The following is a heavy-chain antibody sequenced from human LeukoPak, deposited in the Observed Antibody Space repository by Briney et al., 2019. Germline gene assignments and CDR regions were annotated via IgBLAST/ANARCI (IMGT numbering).Heavy chain of an antibody. D-gene: IGHD2-15*01. Sequence: GGSLRLSCAASGFTFSSYSMNWVRQAPGKGLEWVSGISWNSGSIGYADSVKGRFTISRDNAKNSLYLQMNSLRAEDTALYYCAKDTGRVVVAASAFDPWGRGTLVTVSS. J-gene: IGHJ5*02. CDR1: GFTFSSYS. V-gene: IGHV3-9*01. CDR2: ISWNSGSI. CDR3: AKDTGRVVVAASAFDP.